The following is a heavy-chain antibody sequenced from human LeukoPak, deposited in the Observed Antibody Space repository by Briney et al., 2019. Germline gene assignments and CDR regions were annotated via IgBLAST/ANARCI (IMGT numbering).Heavy chain of an antibody. D-gene: IGHD4-17*01. J-gene: IGHJ5*02. CDR2: VYYSGST. CDR3: ARHLSGDYAWFDT. V-gene: IGHV4-59*08. Sequence: SSETLSLTCTVSGGSFSTYYWSWIRQPPGKGLDWVGYVYYSGSTNYDPPLKSRVTISVDTSKNQFSLKVNSVTAADTAVYYCARHLSGDYAWFDTWGQGTLVTVFS. CDR1: GGSFSTYY.